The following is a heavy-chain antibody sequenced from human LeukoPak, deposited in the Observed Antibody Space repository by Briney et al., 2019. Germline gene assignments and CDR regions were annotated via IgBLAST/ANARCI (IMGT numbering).Heavy chain of an antibody. CDR2: IKQDGSEK. V-gene: IGHV3-7*01. J-gene: IGHJ5*02. CDR3: ARGCCGRGGYCSGGSCYNWFDP. CDR1: GFTFSSYG. D-gene: IGHD2-15*01. Sequence: GGSLRLSCVASGFTFSSYGMHWVRQAPGKGLEWVANIKQDGSEKYYVDSVLGRFMISRDNAKNSVSLQMNSLRVEDSAIYYCARGCCGRGGYCSGGSCYNWFDPWGQGTLVTVSS.